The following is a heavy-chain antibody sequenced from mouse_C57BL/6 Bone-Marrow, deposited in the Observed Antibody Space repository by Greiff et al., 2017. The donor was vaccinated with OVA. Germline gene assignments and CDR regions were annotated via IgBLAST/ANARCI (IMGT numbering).Heavy chain of an antibody. D-gene: IGHD1-1*01. J-gene: IGHJ3*01. V-gene: IGHV1-72*01. CDR2: IDPNSGGT. CDR3: ARSITSNYYGSRDRTFAY. CDR1: GYTFTSYW. Sequence: QVQLQQPGAELVKPGASVKLSCKASGYTFTSYWLHWVKQRPGRGLEWIGRIDPNSGGTKYNEKFKSKATLTVDKPSSPAYMQRSSLTSEDSAVYYCARSITSNYYGSRDRTFAYWGQGTLVTVSA.